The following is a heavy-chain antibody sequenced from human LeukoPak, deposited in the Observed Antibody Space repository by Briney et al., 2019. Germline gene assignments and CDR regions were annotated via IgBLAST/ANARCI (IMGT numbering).Heavy chain of an antibody. CDR3: ARGVGYTLVS. Sequence: GGSLRLSCADSGLTFRTSAMHWVRQAPGKGLERVAVVSFDGSNENYADSVRGRFTISRDNSKNTLYLQMSGLRREDTAMYYCARGVGYTLVSWGQGTLVTVSS. J-gene: IGHJ5*02. CDR1: GLTFRTSA. CDR2: VSFDGSNE. V-gene: IGHV3-30-3*01. D-gene: IGHD5-24*01.